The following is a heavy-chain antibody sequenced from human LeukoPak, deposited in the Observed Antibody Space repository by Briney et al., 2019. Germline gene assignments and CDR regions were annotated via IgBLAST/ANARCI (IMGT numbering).Heavy chain of an antibody. CDR1: GFTFRHYG. J-gene: IGHJ4*02. Sequence: GRSLRLFCAPSGFTFRHYGMYWVRQAPGKGLEWVAVIWYDGSNAQYGDSVKGRFTITRDNSKNTLYLQMNSLRVDDTAVYYCAKVDYYDSSGYYYNYFDYWGQGTLVTVSS. CDR3: AKVDYYDSSGYYYNYFDY. V-gene: IGHV3-33*06. D-gene: IGHD3-22*01. CDR2: IWYDGSNA.